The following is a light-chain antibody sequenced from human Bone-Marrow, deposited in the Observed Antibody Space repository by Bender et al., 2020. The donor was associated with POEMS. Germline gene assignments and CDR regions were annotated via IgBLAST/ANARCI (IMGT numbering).Light chain of an antibody. CDR2: ANK. J-gene: IGLJ7*01. CDR1: SSNIGAGYD. V-gene: IGLV1-40*01. Sequence: QSALTQPASVSGSPGQSIIISCTGSSSNIGAGYDVHWYQQLPGTAPKLLIYANKSRPPGVPDRFSGSKSGTSASLAITGLQADDEADYYCHSYDSSLSGAVFGGGTHLTVL. CDR3: HSYDSSLSGAV.